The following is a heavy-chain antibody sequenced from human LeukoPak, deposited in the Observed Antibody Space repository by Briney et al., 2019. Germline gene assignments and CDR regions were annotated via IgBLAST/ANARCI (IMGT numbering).Heavy chain of an antibody. V-gene: IGHV4-34*01. CDR3: ARSPYYDFWSGRNWFDP. J-gene: IGHJ5*02. Sequence: SETLSLTCAVYGGSFSGYYWSWIRQPPGKGLEWIGEINHSGSTNYNPSLKSRVTISVDTSKNQFSLKLSSVTAADTAVYYCARSPYYDFWSGRNWFDPWGQGTLVTVSS. CDR1: GGSFSGYY. D-gene: IGHD3-3*01. CDR2: INHSGST.